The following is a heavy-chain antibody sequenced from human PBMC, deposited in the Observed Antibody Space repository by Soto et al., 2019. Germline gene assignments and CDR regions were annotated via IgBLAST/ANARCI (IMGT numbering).Heavy chain of an antibody. V-gene: IGHV1-18*01. Sequence: ASVKVSCKASGYTFRNYGITWVRQAPGQGLEWMAWISPYNGNTNYAQDRQGRVTMTTDTSTSTAYMGLRSLTSEDTDMYYCARDLVSGSDFWRAYNGGYFDYWGQGTLVTVSS. CDR2: ISPYNGNT. D-gene: IGHD3-3*01. CDR1: GYTFRNYG. CDR3: ARDLVSGSDFWRAYNGGYFDY. J-gene: IGHJ4*02.